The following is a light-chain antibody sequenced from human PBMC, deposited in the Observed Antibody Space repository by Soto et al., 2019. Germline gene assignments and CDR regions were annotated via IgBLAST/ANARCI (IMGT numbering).Light chain of an antibody. CDR3: QQYNSYS. V-gene: IGKV1-5*01. CDR1: QSISNW. Sequence: MQMTQSPSTLPSSLGDRVTITCRASQSISNWLAWYQQKPGTAPKLLIYHASSLESGVPSRFSVSGSGTEFTLTISSMQPDYLASDYCQQYNSYSFGQGTKVDIK. J-gene: IGKJ1*01. CDR2: HAS.